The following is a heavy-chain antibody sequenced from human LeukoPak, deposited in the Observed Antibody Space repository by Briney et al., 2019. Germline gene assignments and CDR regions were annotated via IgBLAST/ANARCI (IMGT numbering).Heavy chain of an antibody. CDR1: GGSISSYY. V-gene: IGHV4-4*09. D-gene: IGHD3-3*01. CDR2: IYTSGST. J-gene: IGHJ5*02. CDR3: ARQDITIFGVVIDP. Sequence: ETLSLTCTVSGGSISSYYWSWIRQPPGKGLEWIGYIYTSGSTNYNPSLKSRVTISVDTSKNQFSLKLSSVTAADTAVYYCARQDITIFGVVIDPWGQGTLVTVSS.